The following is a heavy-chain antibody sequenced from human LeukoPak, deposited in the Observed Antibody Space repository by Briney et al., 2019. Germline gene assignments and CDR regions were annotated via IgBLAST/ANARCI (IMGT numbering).Heavy chain of an antibody. V-gene: IGHV4-39*07. CDR2: IYYSGST. CDR3: ARGVDYGDYVAPLSVGTNNWFDP. D-gene: IGHD4-17*01. CDR1: GGSISSTSYY. J-gene: IGHJ5*02. Sequence: SETLSLTCTVSGGSISSTSYYWGWIRQPPGKGLEWIGSIYYSGSTYYNPSLKSRVTTSVDTSKNQFSLKLNSVTAADTAVYYCARGVDYGDYVAPLSVGTNNWFDPWGQGTLVTVSS.